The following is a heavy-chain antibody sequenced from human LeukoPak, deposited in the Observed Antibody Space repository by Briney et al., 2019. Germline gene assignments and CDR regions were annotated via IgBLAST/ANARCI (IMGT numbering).Heavy chain of an antibody. CDR2: IYHSGST. D-gene: IGHD4-17*01. Sequence: KPSQTLSLTCTVSGGSISSGGYYWSWIRQHPGKGLEWIGYIYHSGSTYYNPSLKRRVSISVDTSKNQFSLKLSSVTAADTAVYYCANAVERYGDYTAFDIWGQGTMATVSS. CDR3: ANAVERYGDYTAFDI. V-gene: IGHV4-31*03. CDR1: GGSISSGGYY. J-gene: IGHJ3*02.